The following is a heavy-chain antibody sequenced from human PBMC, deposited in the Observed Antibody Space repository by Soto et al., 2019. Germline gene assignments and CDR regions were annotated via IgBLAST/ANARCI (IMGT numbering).Heavy chain of an antibody. CDR1: GYTFISYN. Sequence: GASVKVSCKTSGYTFISYNINWVRQAPGQGLEWLGWINPKTGNTGYVQKFQGRITMTGNASISTAYMELNSLRSEDTAVYYCARSYCIYSSGSPLLIGWWGQGTLVTVSS. V-gene: IGHV1-8*01. CDR3: ARSYCIYSSGSPLLIGW. D-gene: IGHD6-19*01. CDR2: INPKTGNT. J-gene: IGHJ4*02.